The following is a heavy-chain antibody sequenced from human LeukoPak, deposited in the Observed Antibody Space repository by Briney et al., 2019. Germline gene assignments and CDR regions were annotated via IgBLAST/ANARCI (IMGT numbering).Heavy chain of an antibody. J-gene: IGHJ4*02. V-gene: IGHV3-21*01. Sequence: GRSLRLSCAASGFTFSSYSMNWVRQAPGKGLEWVSSISSSSSYIYYADSVKGRFTISRDNAKNSLYLQMNSLRAEDTAVYYCARAGTPYCSSTSCSLDYWGQGTLVTVSS. CDR3: ARAGTPYCSSTSCSLDY. D-gene: IGHD2-2*01. CDR2: ISSSSSYI. CDR1: GFTFSSYS.